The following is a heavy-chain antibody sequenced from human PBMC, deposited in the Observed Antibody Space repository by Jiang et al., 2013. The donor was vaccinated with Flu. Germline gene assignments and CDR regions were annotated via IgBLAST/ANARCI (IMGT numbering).Heavy chain of an antibody. J-gene: IGHJ4*02. CDR3: ASSKYGSGRNFNY. V-gene: IGHV4-4*02. D-gene: IGHD3-10*01. CDR2: IYHSGST. Sequence: GLVKPSGTLSLTCAVSGGSISSSNWWSWVRQSPGKGLEWIGEIYHSGSTNYNPSLKSRVAISLNQSKNHFSLNLTSVTATDTAVYYCASSKYGSGRNFNYWGQGTLVTVSS. CDR1: GGSISSSNW.